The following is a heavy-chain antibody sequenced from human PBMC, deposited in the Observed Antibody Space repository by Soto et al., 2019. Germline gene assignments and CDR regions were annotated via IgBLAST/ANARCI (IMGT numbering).Heavy chain of an antibody. CDR3: AKLFLIAAAGTEHYFDY. CDR2: ISYDGSNK. V-gene: IGHV3-30*18. D-gene: IGHD6-13*01. Sequence: LRLSCAASGFTFSSYGMHWVRQAPGKGLEWVAVISYDGSNKYYADSVKGRFTISRDNSKNTLYLQMNSLRAEDTAVYYCAKLFLIAAAGTEHYFDYWGQGTLVTVSS. CDR1: GFTFSSYG. J-gene: IGHJ4*02.